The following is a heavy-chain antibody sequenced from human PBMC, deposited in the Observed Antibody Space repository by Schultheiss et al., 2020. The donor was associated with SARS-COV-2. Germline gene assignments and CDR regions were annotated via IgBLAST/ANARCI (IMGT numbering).Heavy chain of an antibody. J-gene: IGHJ6*02. D-gene: IGHD3-3*01. CDR2: IKQDGSEK. Sequence: GESLKISCAASGFTFSSYWMSWVRQAPGKGLEWVANIKQDGSEKYYVDSVKGRFTISRDNAKNSLYLQMNSLRAEDTAVYYCARDRGRVLTIFGVVQYLPRGMDVWGQGTTVTVSS. V-gene: IGHV3-7*01. CDR3: ARDRGRVLTIFGVVQYLPRGMDV. CDR1: GFTFSSYW.